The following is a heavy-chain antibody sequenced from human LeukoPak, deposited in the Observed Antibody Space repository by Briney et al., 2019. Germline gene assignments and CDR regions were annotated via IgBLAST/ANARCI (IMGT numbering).Heavy chain of an antibody. Sequence: SSETLSLTCTVSGGSISSYFWSWIRQPPGKGLEWIRYIYYSGSTNYNPSLKSRVTISVDTSKNQFSLKLSSVTAADTAVYYCASLYSSSWDGYFDYWGQGTLVTVSS. CDR2: IYYSGST. CDR3: ASLYSSSWDGYFDY. D-gene: IGHD6-13*01. CDR1: GGSISSYF. J-gene: IGHJ4*02. V-gene: IGHV4-59*01.